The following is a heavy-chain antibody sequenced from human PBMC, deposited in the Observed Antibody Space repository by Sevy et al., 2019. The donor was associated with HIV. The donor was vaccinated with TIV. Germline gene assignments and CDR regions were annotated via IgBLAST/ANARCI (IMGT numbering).Heavy chain of an antibody. CDR1: GGSISSYF. Sequence: SETLSLTCSVSGGSISSYFWTWVRQSPGKGLEWIGNIYFTGKTDYCPSLKSRVTLSLDTTTSHFSLTLKAVTAADTAIYFCAGDSTARPRVLDYWGQGTLVTVSS. CDR2: IYFTGKT. J-gene: IGHJ4*02. CDR3: AGDSTARPRVLDY. V-gene: IGHV4-59*01. D-gene: IGHD6-6*01.